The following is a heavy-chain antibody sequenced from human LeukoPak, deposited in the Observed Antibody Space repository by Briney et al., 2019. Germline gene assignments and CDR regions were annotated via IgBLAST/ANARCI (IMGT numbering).Heavy chain of an antibody. J-gene: IGHJ4*02. D-gene: IGHD3-3*02. Sequence: SQTLSLTCAISGDIVSGNSGTWNWIRQSPSRGLEWLGRTYYKSNLYNDYAISVKSRITINPDTSTNQFSLQLDSVSPDDTAVYFCGRGWLKTGIQYWGQGTLVTVSS. CDR2: TYYKSNLYN. CDR1: GDIVSGNSGT. V-gene: IGHV6-1*01. CDR3: GRGWLKTGIQY.